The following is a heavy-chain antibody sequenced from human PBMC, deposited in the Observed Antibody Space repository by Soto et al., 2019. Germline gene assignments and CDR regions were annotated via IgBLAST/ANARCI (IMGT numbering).Heavy chain of an antibody. J-gene: IGHJ4*02. CDR3: VRATPTPRLDY. CDR1: AFVLRDYP. D-gene: IGHD1-1*01. CDR2: INRRGSEA. V-gene: IGHV3-7*03. Sequence: PGGSVRLSCVASAFVLRDYPMNWVRQAPWKGLEWVANINRRGSEANYAASVRGRFTISRDNARNLLYLQMNSLRADDTAVYFCVRATPTPRLDYWGQGTL.